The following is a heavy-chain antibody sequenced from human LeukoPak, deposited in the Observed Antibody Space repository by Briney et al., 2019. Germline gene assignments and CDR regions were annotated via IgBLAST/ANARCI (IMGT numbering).Heavy chain of an antibody. D-gene: IGHD3-9*01. V-gene: IGHV3-49*04. Sequence: GGSLRLSCTASGFTFGDYAMSWVRQAPGKGLEWVGFIRSKAYGGTTEYAASVKGRFTISRDDSKSIAYLEMNSLKTEDTAVYYCTTYYDILTGPRPFDYWGQGTLVTVSS. CDR3: TTYYDILTGPRPFDY. CDR2: IRSKAYGGTT. J-gene: IGHJ4*02. CDR1: GFTFGDYA.